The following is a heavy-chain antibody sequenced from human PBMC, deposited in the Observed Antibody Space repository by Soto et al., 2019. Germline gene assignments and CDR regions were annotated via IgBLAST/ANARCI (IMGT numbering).Heavy chain of an antibody. V-gene: IGHV3-11*06. CDR1: VFPFGANA. CDR2: ISPKSTYR. CDR3: VRGGGGGLFEH. J-gene: IGHJ4*02. D-gene: IGHD2-21*01. Sequence: VQVLESGGGLVQPGGSLRLSCVVSVFPFGANAMSWVRQAPGKGLEWLSHISPKSTYRNYADSVKGRFTISRDNTKSSLFLQMNSLGVEDTAVYYCVRGGGGGLFEHWGQGVLVTVSS.